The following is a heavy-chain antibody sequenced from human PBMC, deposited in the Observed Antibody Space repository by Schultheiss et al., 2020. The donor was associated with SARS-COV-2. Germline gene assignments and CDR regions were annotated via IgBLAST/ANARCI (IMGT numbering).Heavy chain of an antibody. CDR3: ARGGIVVVTADRYYYYGMDV. J-gene: IGHJ6*02. Sequence: GGSLRLSCAASGFTFSSYGMHWVRQAPGKGLEWVATIKQDGSEKYYVDSVKGRFTISRDNAKSLLYLQMNSLRAEDTAVYYCARGGIVVVTADRYYYYGMDVWGQGTTVTVSS. D-gene: IGHD2-21*02. CDR2: IKQDGSEK. CDR1: GFTFSSYG. V-gene: IGHV3-7*03.